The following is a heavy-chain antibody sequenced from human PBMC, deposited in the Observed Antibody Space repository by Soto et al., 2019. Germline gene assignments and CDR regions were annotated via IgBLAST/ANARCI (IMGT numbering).Heavy chain of an antibody. CDR3: ATWRHYSGSYCFDY. V-gene: IGHV1-69*06. CDR2: IVPMYDSV. J-gene: IGHJ4*02. D-gene: IGHD1-26*01. Sequence: SVKVSWKASGGTLNTYTINWVRQAPGRRLEWVGQIVPMYDSVNYAENFQGRVTITADKSTKTSFMELTSLKSEDTALYFCATWRHYSGSYCFDYWGQGTLVTVSS. CDR1: GGTLNTYT.